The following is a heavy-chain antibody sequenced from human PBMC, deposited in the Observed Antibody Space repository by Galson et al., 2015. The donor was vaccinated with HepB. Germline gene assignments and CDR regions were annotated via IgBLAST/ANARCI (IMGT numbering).Heavy chain of an antibody. CDR2: IIPIFGTA. J-gene: IGHJ4*02. Sequence: SVKVSCKDSGGTFSNYAISWVRQAPGQGLEWMGGIIPIFGTANYAQKFQGRVTITADKSTSTAYMELSSLRSEDTAVYYCAREYFDSSAYYYFDYWGQGTLVTVSS. D-gene: IGHD3-22*01. V-gene: IGHV1-69*06. CDR3: AREYFDSSAYYYFDY. CDR1: GGTFSNYA.